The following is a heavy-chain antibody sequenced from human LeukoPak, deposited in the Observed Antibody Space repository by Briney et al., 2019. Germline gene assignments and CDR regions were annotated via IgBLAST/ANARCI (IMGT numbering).Heavy chain of an antibody. J-gene: IGHJ4*02. Sequence: SETLSLTCIVSGGSISSGGYYWSWIRQHPGKGLEWIGFIYHDGGSYYNPSLKSRVTMSLDTSKNQLSLKLNSVTAADTAVYYCAREVGDTAKTRFLDYWGQGTLVIVSS. CDR3: AREVGDTAKTRFLDY. CDR1: GGSISSGGYY. V-gene: IGHV4-31*03. D-gene: IGHD5-18*01. CDR2: IYHDGGS.